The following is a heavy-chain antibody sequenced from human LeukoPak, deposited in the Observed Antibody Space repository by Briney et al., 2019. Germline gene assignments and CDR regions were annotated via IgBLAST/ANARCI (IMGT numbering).Heavy chain of an antibody. D-gene: IGHD3-3*01. CDR3: IWSGLNWFDT. CDR2: IKGKTDSGTT. V-gene: IGHV3-15*01. Sequence: GGSLRLSCAASGFTVGSNYMNWVRQAPGKGLEWVGRIKGKTDSGTTDYAAPVKGRFTISRDDSKNTMYLQMNSLKSEDTAVYFCIWSGLNWFDTWGQGKPVTVSS. J-gene: IGHJ5*02. CDR1: GFTVGSNY.